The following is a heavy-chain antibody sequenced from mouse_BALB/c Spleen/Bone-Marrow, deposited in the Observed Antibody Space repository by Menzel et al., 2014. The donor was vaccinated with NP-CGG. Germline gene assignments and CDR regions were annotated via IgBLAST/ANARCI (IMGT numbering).Heavy chain of an antibody. V-gene: IGHV3-1*02. D-gene: IGHD5-1*01. J-gene: IGHJ4*01. CDR1: GYSITSGYN. CDR3: ARGTYGAMDY. CDR2: IRYSDST. Sequence: DVKLQESGPDLVKPSQSLSLTCSVTGYSITSGYNWHWIRPFPGNKLEWMGYIRYSDSTNYNPSLKSRISITRDTSKNQFFLQLNSVTTEDTATYYCARGTYGAMDYWGQGTSVTVSS.